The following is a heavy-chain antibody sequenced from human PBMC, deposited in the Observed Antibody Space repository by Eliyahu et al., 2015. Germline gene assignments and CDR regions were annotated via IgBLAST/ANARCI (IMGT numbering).Heavy chain of an antibody. Sequence: QVQLQESGPGLVKPSETLSLTCAVSGYSXXSGYYWGWIRQPPGKGLEWIGTIYRSGFTYFNPSLQSRVTMSLDTSKNQFSLKLSSVTAADTALYYCARNGYTGSWRSTMLAYYFDYWGQGTLVTVSS. CDR1: GYSXXSGYY. CDR2: IYRSGFT. J-gene: IGHJ4*02. CDR3: ARNGYTGSWRSTMLAYYFDY. D-gene: IGHD5-12*01. V-gene: IGHV4-38-2*01.